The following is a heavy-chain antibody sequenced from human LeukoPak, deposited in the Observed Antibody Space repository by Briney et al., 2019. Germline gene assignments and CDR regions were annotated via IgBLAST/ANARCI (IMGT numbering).Heavy chain of an antibody. CDR2: IYYSGSM. D-gene: IGHD6-6*01. CDR3: ARPSTKYSSSSGYFQH. Sequence: PSETLSLTCTVSGGSISSYSYHWGWIRQPPGKGLEWIVSIYYSGSMYYNPSLKSRVTISVDTSKNQFSLKLSSVTAADTAVYYCARPSTKYSSSSGYFQHWGQGTLVTVSS. V-gene: IGHV4-39*01. J-gene: IGHJ1*01. CDR1: GGSISSYSYH.